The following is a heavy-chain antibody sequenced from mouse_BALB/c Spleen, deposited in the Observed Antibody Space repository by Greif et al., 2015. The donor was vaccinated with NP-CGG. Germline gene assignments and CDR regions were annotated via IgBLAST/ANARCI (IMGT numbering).Heavy chain of an antibody. CDR3: GRTYDYDGVYFDY. V-gene: IGHV1-37*01. CDR2: INPYNGDT. Sequence: EVKLVESGPELVKPGASVKISCKASGYSFTGYFMNWVKQSHGKSLEWIGRINPYNGDTFYNQKFKGKATLTVDKPSSTAHMELLSLTSEDSAVYYCGRTYDYDGVYFDYWGQGTTLTVSS. D-gene: IGHD2-4*01. J-gene: IGHJ2*01. CDR1: GYSFTGYF.